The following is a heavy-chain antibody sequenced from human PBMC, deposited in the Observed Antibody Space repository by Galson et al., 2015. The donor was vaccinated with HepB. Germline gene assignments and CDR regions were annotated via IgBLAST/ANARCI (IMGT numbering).Heavy chain of an antibody. Sequence: SLRLSCAASGFTFSNAWMSWVRQAPGKGLEWVSYISSSSSYTNYADSVKGRFTISRDNAKNSLYLQMNSLRAEDTAVYYCARGGPGILTGYYYYYYGMDVWGQGTTVTVSS. J-gene: IGHJ6*02. CDR1: GFTFSNAW. CDR3: ARGGPGILTGYYYYYYGMDV. D-gene: IGHD3-9*01. V-gene: IGHV3-11*06. CDR2: ISSSSSYT.